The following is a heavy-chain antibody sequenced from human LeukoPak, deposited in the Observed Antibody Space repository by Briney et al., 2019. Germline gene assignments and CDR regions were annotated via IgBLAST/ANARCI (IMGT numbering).Heavy chain of an antibody. D-gene: IGHD6-13*01. Sequence: SETLSLTCAVYGGSFSGYYWSWIRQPPGKGLEWIGEINHSGGTNYNPSLKSRVTISVDTSKNQFSLKLSSVTAADTAVYYCARVSSWAADYWGQGTLVTVSS. V-gene: IGHV4-34*01. CDR3: ARVSSWAADY. CDR1: GGSFSGYY. J-gene: IGHJ4*02. CDR2: INHSGGT.